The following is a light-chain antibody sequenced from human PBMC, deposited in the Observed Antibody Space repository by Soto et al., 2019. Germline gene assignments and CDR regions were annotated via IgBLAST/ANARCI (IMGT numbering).Light chain of an antibody. Sequence: DIQMTQSPSSLSASVGDRVTITCRASQGISNYLAWYQQKPGKVPKLLIYAASTLQSGVPSRFSGSGSRTDFTLTISSLQPEYVATYYCQKYNRAPWTFGQGTKVEIK. CDR3: QKYNRAPWT. CDR2: AAS. J-gene: IGKJ1*01. V-gene: IGKV1-27*01. CDR1: QGISNY.